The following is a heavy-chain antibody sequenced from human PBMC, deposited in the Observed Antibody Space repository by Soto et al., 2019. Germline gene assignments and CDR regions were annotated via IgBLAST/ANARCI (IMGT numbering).Heavy chain of an antibody. J-gene: IGHJ5*02. V-gene: IGHV4-34*01. CDR2: ITFRGVT. CDR3: ARKLQDPVRHVEWFSYKWFDT. CDR1: GDSLSGYA. Sequence: SETLSLTCDVHGDSLSGYAWSWIRQPPGKGLEWIGEITFRGVTNYHPSLKSRVSMSVDTSKNRISLNVSSVTAADTALYFCARKLQDPVRHVEWFSYKWFDTWGPGTLVTVSS. D-gene: IGHD3-3*01.